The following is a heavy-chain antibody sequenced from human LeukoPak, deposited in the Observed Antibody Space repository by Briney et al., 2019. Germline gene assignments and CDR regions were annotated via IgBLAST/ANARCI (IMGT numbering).Heavy chain of an antibody. Sequence: ASVKVSRTASGYTFTVYNMHWVRQALGQGLGWMGWISPNSGGTDYAQNYQGRDTITSDTSISTNYLDVIMLRSGATAVYLCARVQTSGSVFGAPDAFDIWGQGPRVTVSS. D-gene: IGHD1-26*01. CDR2: ISPNSGGT. CDR3: ARVQTSGSVFGAPDAFDI. V-gene: IGHV1-2*02. J-gene: IGHJ3*02. CDR1: GYTFTVYN.